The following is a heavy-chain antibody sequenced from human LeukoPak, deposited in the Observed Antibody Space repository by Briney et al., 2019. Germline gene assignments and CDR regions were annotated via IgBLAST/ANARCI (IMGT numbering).Heavy chain of an antibody. V-gene: IGHV4-59*01. J-gene: IGHJ4*02. CDR3: AREYSYGYFFDY. CDR1: GGSISFYY. CDR2: IYDSGSA. D-gene: IGHD5-18*01. Sequence: SETLSLTCTVSGGSISFYYWSWIRQSPGKGLEWIGYIYDSGSANYNPSLKKRVTISIDMSKNQFSLRLSSVTAADTALYYCAREYSYGYFFDYWGQGTLVTVSS.